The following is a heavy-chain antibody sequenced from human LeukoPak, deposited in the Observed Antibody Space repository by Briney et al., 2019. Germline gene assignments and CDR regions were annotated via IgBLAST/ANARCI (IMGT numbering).Heavy chain of an antibody. V-gene: IGHV4-39*01. Sequence: SETLSLTCNVSDGSISSSSYYWGWIRQPPGKGLEWIGSMYYSENTYYNPSLKGRVTIFVDTSKNVFSLKMRSVTAADTAVYYCASTLKVGDDAFDIWGQGTMVTVSS. CDR2: MYYSENT. D-gene: IGHD1-26*01. CDR3: ASTLKVGDDAFDI. J-gene: IGHJ3*02. CDR1: DGSISSSSYY.